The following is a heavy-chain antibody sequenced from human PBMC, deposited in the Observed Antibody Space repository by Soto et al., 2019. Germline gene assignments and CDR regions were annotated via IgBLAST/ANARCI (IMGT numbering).Heavy chain of an antibody. J-gene: IGHJ5*02. Sequence: SETLSLTCAVSGVSISSRSYYWAWIRQPPGKGLEWIGSVFYIGSSYYNPSLKSRVTISVDTSKNQFSLKLSSVTAADTAVYYCARSNPMVRGVILNWFDPWGQGTLVTVSS. CDR1: GVSISSRSYY. V-gene: IGHV4-39*07. CDR2: VFYIGSS. D-gene: IGHD3-10*01. CDR3: ARSNPMVRGVILNWFDP.